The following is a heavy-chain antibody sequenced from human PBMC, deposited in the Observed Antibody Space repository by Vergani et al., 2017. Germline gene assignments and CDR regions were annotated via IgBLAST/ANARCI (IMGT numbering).Heavy chain of an antibody. CDR1: GGTFSSYA. CDR3: RGSPYYYYYYIDV. J-gene: IGHJ6*03. CDR2: IIPICGTA. Sequence: QVQLVQSGAEVKKPGSSVKVSCKASGGTFSSYAISWVRQAPGQGLEWMGGIIPICGTANYAQKFQGRVTITADESTSSAYLELSSLRSEDTAVYYCRGSPYYYYYYIDVWGKGTTVTVSS. V-gene: IGHV1-69*12.